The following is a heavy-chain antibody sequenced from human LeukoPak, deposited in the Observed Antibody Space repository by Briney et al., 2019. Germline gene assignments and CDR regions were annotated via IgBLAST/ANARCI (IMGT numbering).Heavy chain of an antibody. V-gene: IGHV3-21*01. CDR2: ISSSSSYI. J-gene: IGHJ4*02. D-gene: IGHD5-12*01. CDR1: GFTFSSYS. CDR3: ALGGRYSGYEVPIDY. Sequence: GGSLRLSCAASGFTFSSYSMNWVRQAPGKGLEWVSSISSSSSYIYYADSVKGRFTISRDNAKNSLYLQINSLRAEDTAVYYCALGGRYSGYEVPIDYWGQGTLVTVSS.